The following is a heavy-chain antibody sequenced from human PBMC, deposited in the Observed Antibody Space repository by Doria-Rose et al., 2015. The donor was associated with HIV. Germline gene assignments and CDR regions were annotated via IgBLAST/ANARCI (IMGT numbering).Heavy chain of an antibody. CDR2: MSYRGSS. J-gene: IGHJ6*03. Sequence: QESGPGLVKPSQTLSLTCTVSGGSISSGRYYWTWIRQHPGKGLEWIGYMSYRGSSYYNTSLKSRVSISVGTSNNQFSLKVSSVTAADTAVYYCARVGAIAEFYYYYMDVWGKGTTVTVSS. D-gene: IGHD3-16*01. CDR3: ARVGAIAEFYYYYMDV. V-gene: IGHV4-31*03. CDR1: GGSISSGRYY.